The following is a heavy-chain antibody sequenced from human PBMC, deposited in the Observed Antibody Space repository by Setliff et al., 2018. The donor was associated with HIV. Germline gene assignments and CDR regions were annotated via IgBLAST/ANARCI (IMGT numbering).Heavy chain of an antibody. J-gene: IGHJ5*02. D-gene: IGHD1-26*01. Sequence: GGSLRLSCSASGFTFSGSALHWVRQASGKGLEWVGRIKTKPNDYATAHAASVKGRFTISRDDSQNTAYLQMNSLRTEDTAVYFCAVSPDGNCATTKCANWFDPWGQGTQVTVSS. CDR2: IKTKPNDYAT. CDR3: AVSPDGNCATTKCANWFDP. V-gene: IGHV3-73*01. CDR1: GFTFSGSA.